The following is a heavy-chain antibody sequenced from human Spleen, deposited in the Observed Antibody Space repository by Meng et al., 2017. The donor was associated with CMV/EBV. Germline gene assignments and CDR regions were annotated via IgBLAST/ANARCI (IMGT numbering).Heavy chain of an antibody. CDR1: GGSIRSYY. V-gene: IGHV4-59*01. J-gene: IGHJ6*02. D-gene: IGHD3-9*01. CDR2: IYYSGNI. CDR3: ARDRIGYYDILTGDSDLYGMDV. Sequence: SETLSLTCSLSGGSIRSYYWSWIRQPPGKGLEWIGYIYYSGNINYNPSLKSRVTISVDKSKNQFSLKLTSVTAADTAVYYCARDRIGYYDILTGDSDLYGMDVWGQGTTVTVSS.